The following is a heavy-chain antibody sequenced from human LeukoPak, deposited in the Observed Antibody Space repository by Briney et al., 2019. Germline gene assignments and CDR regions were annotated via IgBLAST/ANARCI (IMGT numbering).Heavy chain of an antibody. CDR1: GNYW. V-gene: IGHV3-74*01. D-gene: IGHD6-19*01. Sequence: PGGSLRLSCAAFGNYWMHWVRQVPGKGLVWVSHINSDGSWTSYADSVKGRFTISKDNAKNSLYLQMNSLRAEDTAVYYCARDGRWLAEGAFDIWGQGTMVAVSS. CDR3: ARDGRWLAEGAFDI. CDR2: INSDGSWT. J-gene: IGHJ3*02.